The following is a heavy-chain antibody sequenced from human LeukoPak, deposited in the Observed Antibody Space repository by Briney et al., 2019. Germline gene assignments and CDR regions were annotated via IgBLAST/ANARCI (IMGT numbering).Heavy chain of an antibody. CDR2: INAGNGNT. CDR1: GYTFTSYA. D-gene: IGHD5-12*01. J-gene: IGHJ5*02. V-gene: IGHV1-3*01. CDR3: ASLRYSGYDDRRNNWFEP. Sequence: GASVMVSCKASGYTFTSYAMHWVRQAPGQRLEWMGWINAGNGNTKYSQKFQGRVTITRDTSASTAYMELSSLRSEDTAVYYCASLRYSGYDDRRNNWFEPWGQGTLVTVSS.